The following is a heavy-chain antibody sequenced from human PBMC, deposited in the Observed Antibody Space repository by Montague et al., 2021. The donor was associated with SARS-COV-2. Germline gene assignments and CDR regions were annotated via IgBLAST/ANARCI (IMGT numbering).Heavy chain of an antibody. J-gene: IGHJ3*02. Sequence: SETLSLTCTVSGGSISSNIYYWDWIRQPPGKGLEWIGSIYDSGSTCYNPSLKSRVTISVDTSKNHFSLKLNSVTAADTAVYYCARGGRKLLPVATTIGGFDIWGQGTMVTVSS. CDR3: ARGGRKLLPVATTIGGFDI. V-gene: IGHV4-39*02. CDR2: IYDSGST. D-gene: IGHD5-12*01. CDR1: GGSISSNIYY.